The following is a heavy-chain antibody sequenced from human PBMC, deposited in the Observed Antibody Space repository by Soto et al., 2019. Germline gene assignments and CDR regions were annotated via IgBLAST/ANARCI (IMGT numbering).Heavy chain of an antibody. J-gene: IGHJ4*02. CDR2: IYQSGST. CDR3: VAHTDYYDSSGYYPD. V-gene: IGHV4-30-2*01. Sequence: PSETLSLTCAVSGDSISSGGYSWTWIRQPPGKGLEWIGHIYQSGSTLYNPSLESRVAISVDTSKNQFSLKLSSVTAADTAVYYCVAHTDYYDSSGYYPDWGQGTLVTVSS. CDR1: GDSISSGGYS. D-gene: IGHD3-22*01.